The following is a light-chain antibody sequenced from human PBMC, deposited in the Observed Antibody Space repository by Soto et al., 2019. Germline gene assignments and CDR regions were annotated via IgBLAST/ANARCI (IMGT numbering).Light chain of an antibody. J-gene: IGKJ1*01. Sequence: EIVLTQSPGTLSLSPGERATLSCRASQTVGTTYLAWYQHKPGQAPRLLXYGGSSRANGIPDRFSGSGSGTDLTLTLSRLEPADFAVYYCQQFGSAPEGTFGQGTKVDIK. CDR3: QQFGSAPEGT. CDR2: GGS. V-gene: IGKV3-20*01. CDR1: QTVGTTY.